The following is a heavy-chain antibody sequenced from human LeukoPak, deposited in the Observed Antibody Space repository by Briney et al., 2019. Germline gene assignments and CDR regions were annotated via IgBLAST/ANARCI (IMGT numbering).Heavy chain of an antibody. V-gene: IGHV3-15*01. CDR2: IKSKTDGGTT. CDR1: GFSFRNAW. CDR3: TTVWNCGGDCSDAFDI. D-gene: IGHD2-21*02. J-gene: IGHJ3*02. Sequence: GGSLRLSCAASGFSFRNAWMSWVRRAPGKGLEWVGRIKSKTDGGTTDYAAPVKGRFTISRDDSKNTLYLQMNSLKTEDTAVYYCTTVWNCGGDCSDAFDIWGQGTMVTVSS.